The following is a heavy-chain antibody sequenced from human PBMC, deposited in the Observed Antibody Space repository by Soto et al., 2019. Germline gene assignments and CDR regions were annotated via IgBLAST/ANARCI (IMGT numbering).Heavy chain of an antibody. D-gene: IGHD3-10*01. CDR2: INPNSGGT. CDR1: GYTFTGYY. Sequence: ASVKVSCKASGYTFTGYYMHWVRQAPGQGLEWMGWINPNSGGTNYAQKFQGRVTMTRDTSISTAYMELSRLRSDDTAVYYCARRSGSGSYRRYYYYYGMDVWGQGTTVTVS. V-gene: IGHV1-2*02. J-gene: IGHJ6*02. CDR3: ARRSGSGSYRRYYYYYGMDV.